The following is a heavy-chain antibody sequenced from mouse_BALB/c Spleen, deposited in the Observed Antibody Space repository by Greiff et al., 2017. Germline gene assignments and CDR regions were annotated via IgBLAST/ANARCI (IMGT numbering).Heavy chain of an antibody. J-gene: IGHJ3*01. CDR3: ANYGNYGFAY. Sequence: VKLVESGPGLVAPSQSLSITCTVSGFSLTSYGVHWVRQPPGKGLEWLGVIWAGGSTNYNSALMSRLSISKDNSKSQVFLKMNSLQTDDTAMYYCANYGNYGFAYWGQGTLVTVSA. CDR1: GFSLTSYG. V-gene: IGHV2-9*02. D-gene: IGHD2-1*01. CDR2: IWAGGST.